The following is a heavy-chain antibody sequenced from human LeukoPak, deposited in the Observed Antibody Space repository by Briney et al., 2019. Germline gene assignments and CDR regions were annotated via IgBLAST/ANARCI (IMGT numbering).Heavy chain of an antibody. CDR2: IYYSGST. D-gene: IGHD1-26*01. CDR1: GGSISSSSYY. Sequence: SETLSLTCTVSGGSISSSSYYWGWIRQPPGKGLEWIGSIYYSGSTYYNPSLKSRVTISVGTSKNQFSLKLSSVTAADTAVYYCARHPEWEGNYFDYWGQGTLVTVSS. V-gene: IGHV4-39*01. CDR3: ARHPEWEGNYFDY. J-gene: IGHJ4*02.